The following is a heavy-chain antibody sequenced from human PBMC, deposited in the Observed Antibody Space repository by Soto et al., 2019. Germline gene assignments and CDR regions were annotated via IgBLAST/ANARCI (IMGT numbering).Heavy chain of an antibody. CDR1: GGSFSGYY. CDR2: INHSGST. D-gene: IGHD3-22*01. V-gene: IGHV4-34*01. J-gene: IGHJ6*03. Sequence: SETLSLTCAVYGGSFSGYYWSWIRQPPGKGLEWIGEINHSGSTNYNPSLKSRVTISVDTSKNQLSLKLSSVTAADTAVYYCARGHGVITYYYYYYMDVWGKGTTVTVSS. CDR3: ARGHGVITYYYYYYMDV.